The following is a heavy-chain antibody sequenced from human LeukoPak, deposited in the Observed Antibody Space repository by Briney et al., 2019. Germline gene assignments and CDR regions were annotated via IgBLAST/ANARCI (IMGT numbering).Heavy chain of an antibody. CDR1: GFTFRSYA. CDR2: IIYDGGHT. CDR3: AKDGLSYDGSIHVYYFHY. D-gene: IGHD3-22*01. J-gene: IGHJ4*02. V-gene: IGHV3-23*01. Sequence: GGSLRLSCTASGFTFRSYAMSWVRQAPGKGLECVSSIIYDGGHTYYAASVKGRFTISRDNSQNTLYLKMNSLRAEDTALYYCAKDGLSYDGSIHVYYFHYLGQGTRVTVSS.